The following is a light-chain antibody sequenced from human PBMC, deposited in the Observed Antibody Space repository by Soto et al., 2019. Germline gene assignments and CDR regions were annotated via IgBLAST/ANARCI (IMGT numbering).Light chain of an antibody. CDR2: GAS. V-gene: IGKV3D-20*02. Sequence: EIVLTQSPGTLSLSPGERATLSCRASQSLTSSYLAWYQQKPGQAPRLLIYGASSRATGIPDRFSGSGSGTDFTLTISSLEPEDFAVYYCQQRSNWPITFGQGTRLEIK. CDR1: QSLTSSY. CDR3: QQRSNWPIT. J-gene: IGKJ5*01.